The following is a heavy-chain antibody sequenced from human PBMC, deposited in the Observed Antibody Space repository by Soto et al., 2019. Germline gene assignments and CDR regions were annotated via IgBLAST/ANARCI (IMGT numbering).Heavy chain of an antibody. Sequence: PSETLSLTCSVSCASLMSDVHYWSWIRQHPGKGLEWVGYVHHSGATSYTTSLKSRLTISADTSKNEFSLKLTSLTAADTAVYYCARDGGLGPKGYALEIWGQGTVVTVSS. V-gene: IGHV4-31*02. CDR1: CASLMSDVHY. J-gene: IGHJ3*02. CDR3: ARDGGLGPKGYALEI. D-gene: IGHD3-16*01. CDR2: VHHSGAT.